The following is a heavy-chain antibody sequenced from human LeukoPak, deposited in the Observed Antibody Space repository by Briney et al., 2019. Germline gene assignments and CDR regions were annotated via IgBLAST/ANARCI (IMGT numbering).Heavy chain of an antibody. D-gene: IGHD1-26*01. CDR1: GGSISSSNW. CDR3: ARAWYSGQNLYFDY. J-gene: IGHJ4*02. CDR2: VYHSGST. Sequence: SETLSLTCAVSGGSISSSNWWSWVRQPPGKGLEWFGEVYHSGSTNYNPSLKSRVTISVDKSKNQFSLNLSSVTAADTAVHYCARAWYSGQNLYFDYWGQGTLVTVSS. V-gene: IGHV4-4*02.